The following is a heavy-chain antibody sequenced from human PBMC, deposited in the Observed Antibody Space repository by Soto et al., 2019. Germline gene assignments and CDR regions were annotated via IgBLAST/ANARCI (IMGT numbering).Heavy chain of an antibody. D-gene: IGHD3-10*01. CDR1: GYTFTAYA. J-gene: IGHJ5*02. CDR2: INAGNGNT. V-gene: IGHV1-3*01. Sequence: ASVKVSCKASGYTFTAYAMHWVRQAPGQRLEWMGWINAGNGNTKYSQKFQGRVTMTTDTSTSTAYMELRSLRSDDTAVYYCARDLKLDRFGELLSVWFDPWGQGTLVTVSS. CDR3: ARDLKLDRFGELLSVWFDP.